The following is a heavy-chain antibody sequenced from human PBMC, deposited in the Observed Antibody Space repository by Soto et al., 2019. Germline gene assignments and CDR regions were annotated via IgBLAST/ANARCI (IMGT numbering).Heavy chain of an antibody. CDR2: MYSGGTAT. J-gene: IGHJ4*02. V-gene: IGHV3-53*01. Sequence: VQLVESGGALIQPGGSLRLSCAASGFSVSNNYMTWVRQAPGKGLEWVSVMYSGGTATSYADSVKGRFTVSRDNSKNTLSLQLDSLRAEDTAVYYCARGVPVGAIGRFYFDSWGQGTLVTVSS. CDR1: GFSVSNNY. D-gene: IGHD1-26*01. CDR3: ARGVPVGAIGRFYFDS.